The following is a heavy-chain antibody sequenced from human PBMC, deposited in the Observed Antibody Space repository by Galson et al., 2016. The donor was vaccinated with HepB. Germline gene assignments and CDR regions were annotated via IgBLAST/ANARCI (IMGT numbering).Heavy chain of an antibody. D-gene: IGHD2-2*01. CDR1: GFTFGSYG. Sequence: SLRLSCAASGFTFGSYGMTWVRQPPGKGLECVANISRRGDSTDYADSVRGRFTISRDNSKNILYLQMNSLRAEDTALYYCVQGSTAPAVWGKGTPVTVST. CDR3: VQGSTAPAV. V-gene: IGHV3-23*01. J-gene: IGHJ6*04. CDR2: ISRRGDST.